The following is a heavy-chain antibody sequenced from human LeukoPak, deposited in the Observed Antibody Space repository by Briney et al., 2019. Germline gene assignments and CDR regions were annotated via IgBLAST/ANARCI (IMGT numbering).Heavy chain of an antibody. CDR3: ARDAYSGYDRDVFDI. J-gene: IGHJ3*02. CDR2: IPYDGSSK. CDR1: GFTFSNYG. Sequence: PGGSLRLSCTASGFTFSNYGMHWVRQTPGKGLEWVAVIPYDGSSKYYADSVKGRFTISRDNSKNTLYLQMNSLRPEDTALYYCARDAYSGYDRDVFDIWGQGTMVTVSS. V-gene: IGHV3-30*03. D-gene: IGHD5-12*01.